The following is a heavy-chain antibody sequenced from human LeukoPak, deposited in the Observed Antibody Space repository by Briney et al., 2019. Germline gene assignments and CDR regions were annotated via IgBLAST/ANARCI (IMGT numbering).Heavy chain of an antibody. D-gene: IGHD2/OR15-2a*01. Sequence: ASVKVSCKASGYTFTSYAMHWVRQAPGQRLEWMGWINAGNGNIKYSQKFQGRVTITRDTSASTAYMELSSLRSEGTAVYYCARDLYGDDAFDIWGQGTMVTVSS. J-gene: IGHJ3*02. CDR3: ARDLYGDDAFDI. V-gene: IGHV1-3*01. CDR2: INAGNGNI. CDR1: GYTFTSYA.